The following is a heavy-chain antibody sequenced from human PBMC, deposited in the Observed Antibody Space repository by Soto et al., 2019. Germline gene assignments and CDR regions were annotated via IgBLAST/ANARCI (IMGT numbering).Heavy chain of an antibody. J-gene: IGHJ5*02. Sequence: GESLKISCKGSGYSFTSYWIGWVRQMPGKRLDWMGIIYPGDSDTRYSPSFQGQVTISADKSISTAYLQWSSLKASDTAMYYCARRVSDSSGPYNWFDPWGQGTLVTVSS. D-gene: IGHD3-22*01. V-gene: IGHV5-51*01. CDR2: IYPGDSDT. CDR3: ARRVSDSSGPYNWFDP. CDR1: GYSFTSYW.